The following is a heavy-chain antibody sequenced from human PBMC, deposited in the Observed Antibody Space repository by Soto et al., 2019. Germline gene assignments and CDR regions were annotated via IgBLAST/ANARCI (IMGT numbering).Heavy chain of an antibody. Sequence: SETLSLTCAVYGGSFSGYYWSWIRQPPGKGLEWIGEINHSGSTNYNPSLKSRVTISVDTSKNQFSLKLSSVTAADTAVYYCARKRGYSYGVQDYWGQGTLVTASS. J-gene: IGHJ4*02. D-gene: IGHD5-18*01. CDR2: INHSGST. CDR3: ARKRGYSYGVQDY. V-gene: IGHV4-34*01. CDR1: GGSFSGYY.